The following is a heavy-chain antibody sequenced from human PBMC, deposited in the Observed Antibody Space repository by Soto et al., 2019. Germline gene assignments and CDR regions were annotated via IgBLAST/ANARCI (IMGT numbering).Heavy chain of an antibody. Sequence: QVQLVQSGAEVKKPGSSVKVSCKASGGTFSSYAISWVRQAPGQGLEWMGGIIPISGTANYAQKCQGRVTIPADDSTSTAYIELSSLRSDDTAVYYGARDGYSDYWGQGTLVAVSS. CDR3: ARDGYSDY. CDR1: GGTFSSYA. J-gene: IGHJ4*02. D-gene: IGHD5-18*01. CDR2: IIPISGTA. V-gene: IGHV1-69*12.